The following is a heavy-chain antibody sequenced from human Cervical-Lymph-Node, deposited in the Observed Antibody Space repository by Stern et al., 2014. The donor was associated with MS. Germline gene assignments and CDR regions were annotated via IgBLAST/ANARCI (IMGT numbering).Heavy chain of an antibody. CDR1: GFTFEDYA. D-gene: IGHD2-2*02. V-gene: IGHV3-33*01. J-gene: IGHJ6*02. CDR3: ARKIPDYYYYAMDV. CDR2: IWYDGSQK. Sequence: VQLVESGGGVVQPGGSPRLSCTASGFTFEDYAMEWVRQVPGKGLEWVAMIWYDGSQKYYGDSVRGRFSVSRDNSRNTLYLQMKSLSLEDTAVYYCARKIPDYYYYAMDVWGQGTTVTVSS.